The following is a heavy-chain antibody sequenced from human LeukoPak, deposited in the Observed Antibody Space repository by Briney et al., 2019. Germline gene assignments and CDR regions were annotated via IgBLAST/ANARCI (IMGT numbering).Heavy chain of an antibody. Sequence: SETLSLTCTVSGGSISNYCWNWIRQPPGKGLEWIGYIYYSGSTNYNPSLKSRVTISADTYKNQISLKLTSFTAADTDVYYCASGRMESWLVGSAGWDYWGQGILVTVSS. D-gene: IGHD6-19*01. CDR1: GGSISNYC. CDR3: ASGRMESWLVGSAGWDY. J-gene: IGHJ4*02. V-gene: IGHV4-59*01. CDR2: IYYSGST.